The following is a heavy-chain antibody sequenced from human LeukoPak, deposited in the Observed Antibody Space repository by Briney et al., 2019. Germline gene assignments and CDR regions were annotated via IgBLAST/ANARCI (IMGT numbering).Heavy chain of an antibody. CDR1: GFTFSSYG. CDR3: AKDLRDYYGSGSYYSWDYYYYYGMDV. Sequence: LPGGSLRLSCAASGFTFSSYGMHWVRQAPGKGLEWVAVIWYDGSNKYYAESVKGRFTISRDNSKNTLYLQMNSLRAEDTAVYYCAKDLRDYYGSGSYYSWDYYYYYGMDVWGQGTTVTVSS. V-gene: IGHV3-30*02. D-gene: IGHD3-10*01. CDR2: IWYDGSNK. J-gene: IGHJ6*02.